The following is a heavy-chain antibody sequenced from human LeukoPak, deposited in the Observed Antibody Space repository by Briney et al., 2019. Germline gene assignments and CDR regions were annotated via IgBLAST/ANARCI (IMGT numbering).Heavy chain of an antibody. CDR3: ARGMVRGAQTKGAAHYYYYMDV. J-gene: IGHJ6*03. CDR2: IIPIFGTA. Sequence: SVKVSCKASGGTFSSYAISWVRQAPGQGLEWMGGIIPIFGTANYAQKFQGRVTITADESTRTAYMELSSLRSEDTAVYYCARGMVRGAQTKGAAHYYYYMDVWGKGTTVTISS. D-gene: IGHD3-10*01. CDR1: GGTFSSYA. V-gene: IGHV1-69*13.